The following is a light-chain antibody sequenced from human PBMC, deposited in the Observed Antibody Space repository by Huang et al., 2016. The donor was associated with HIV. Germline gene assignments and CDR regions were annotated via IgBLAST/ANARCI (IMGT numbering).Light chain of an antibody. Sequence: EIVMTQSPATLSVSPGESVTLSCRASQSVSNNFARYRRKPGQAPRRLIYGASTRATGIPARFRGSGSGKEFTLTISSLQSEDFAVYYCQQYNNWPPYTFGQGTKLEIK. J-gene: IGKJ2*01. CDR3: QQYNNWPPYT. CDR2: GAS. CDR1: QSVSNN. V-gene: IGKV3-15*01.